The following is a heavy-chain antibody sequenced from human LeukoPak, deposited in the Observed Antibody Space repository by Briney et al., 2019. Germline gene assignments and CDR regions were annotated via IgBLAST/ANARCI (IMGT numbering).Heavy chain of an antibody. D-gene: IGHD2-2*01. V-gene: IGHV3-7*04. Sequence: PGGSLRLSCAASGFTFSSYWMSWVRQAPGKGLEWVANIKQDGSEKYYVDSVKGRFTISRDNAKNSLYLQMNSLRAEDTAVYYCAWGIRKTKYCSSSSCHNPLYYYYYYMDVWGKGTTVTVSS. CDR3: AWGIRKTKYCSSSSCHNPLYYYYYYMDV. CDR1: GFTFSSYW. CDR2: IKQDGSEK. J-gene: IGHJ6*03.